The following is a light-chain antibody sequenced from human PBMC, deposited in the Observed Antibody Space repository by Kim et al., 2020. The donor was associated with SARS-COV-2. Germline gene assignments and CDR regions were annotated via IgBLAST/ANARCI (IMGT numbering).Light chain of an antibody. CDR3: QQRNSWPPAVT. V-gene: IGKV3-11*01. CDR1: RNIDTY. CDR2: DAS. J-gene: IGKJ4*01. Sequence: PGERATLSCRASRNIDTYLAWYQQRPGQAPRLLVYDASNRATGVPDRFSGSGSGTDFTLTISSREPEDFSIYYCQQRNSWPPAVTFGGGTKVDIK.